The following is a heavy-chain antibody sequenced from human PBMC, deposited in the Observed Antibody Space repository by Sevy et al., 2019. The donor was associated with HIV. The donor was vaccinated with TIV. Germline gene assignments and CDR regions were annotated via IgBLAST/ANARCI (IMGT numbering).Heavy chain of an antibody. CDR1: GFTFNVYG. J-gene: IGHJ4*02. D-gene: IGHD6-6*01. V-gene: IGHV3-30*02. CDR2: TRYDGSTK. CDR3: AKDLTERYSTSSGDFDY. Sequence: GGSLRLSCAASGFTFNVYGMHWVRQAPGKGLQWVAVTRYDGSTKYYADSVKGRFTISRDNSKNTLYLQMNSLRVEDTAMYYCAKDLTERYSTSSGDFDYWGQGSLVTVSS.